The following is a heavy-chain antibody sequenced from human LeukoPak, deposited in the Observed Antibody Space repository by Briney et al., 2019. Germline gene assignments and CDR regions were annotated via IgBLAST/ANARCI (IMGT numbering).Heavy chain of an antibody. CDR1: GFTFSSYG. J-gene: IGHJ4*02. Sequence: GRSLRLSCAASGFTFSSYGMHWVRQAPGKGLEWVALVWYDGSSKYYADSVKGRFTISRDNSKNTLYLQMNSLRAEDTAVYYCAKDSGTYNWNRYFFDYWGQGTLVTVSS. V-gene: IGHV3-33*06. CDR2: VWYDGSSK. CDR3: AKDSGTYNWNRYFFDY. D-gene: IGHD1-1*01.